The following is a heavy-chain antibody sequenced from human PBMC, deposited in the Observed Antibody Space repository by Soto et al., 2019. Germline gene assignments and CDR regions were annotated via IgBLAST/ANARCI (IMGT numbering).Heavy chain of an antibody. Sequence: SGGSLRLSCAASGFTFSSYSMNWVRQAPGKGLEWVSSISSSSSYIYYADSVKGRFTISRDNAKNSLYLQMNSLRAEDTAVYYCAASIAARLVGMDVWGQGTTVTVSS. CDR1: GFTFSSYS. CDR3: AASIAARLVGMDV. CDR2: ISSSSSYI. D-gene: IGHD6-6*01. V-gene: IGHV3-21*01. J-gene: IGHJ6*02.